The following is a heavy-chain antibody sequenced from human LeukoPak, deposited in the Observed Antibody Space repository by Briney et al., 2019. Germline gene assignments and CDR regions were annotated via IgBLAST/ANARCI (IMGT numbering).Heavy chain of an antibody. D-gene: IGHD3-22*01. V-gene: IGHV3-30*02. J-gene: IGHJ4*02. CDR1: GFTFSNFG. CDR3: ARDRGPGYYYDSSGYYYPFDY. CDR2: IRYVGGET. Sequence: GGSLRLSCSASGFTFSNFGMHWVRQAPGKGLEWVAFIRYVGGETYYADSVKGRFTISRDNSENTLYLQMNSLRAEDTAVYYCARDRGPGYYYDSSGYYYPFDYWGQGTLVTVSS.